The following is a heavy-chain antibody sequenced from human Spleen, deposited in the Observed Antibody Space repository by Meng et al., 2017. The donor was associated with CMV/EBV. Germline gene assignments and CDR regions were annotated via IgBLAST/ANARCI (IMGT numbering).Heavy chain of an antibody. CDR1: EFTFSNFA. D-gene: IGHD5-12*01. Sequence: GGSLRLSCTASEFTFSNFAMSWVRQAPGRGLAWVSAITASGGSTYYADSVKGRFTVSRDNSKNTLYLQMGSLRAEDTALYYCAKARRGIVAGFDSWGQGTLVTVSS. J-gene: IGHJ4*02. CDR2: ITASGGST. V-gene: IGHV3-23*01. CDR3: AKARRGIVAGFDS.